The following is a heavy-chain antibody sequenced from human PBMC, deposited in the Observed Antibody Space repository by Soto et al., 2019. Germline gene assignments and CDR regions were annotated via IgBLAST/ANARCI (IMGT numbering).Heavy chain of an antibody. Sequence: QLQLQESGPGLVKPSETLSLTCTVSGGSISSSSYYWGWIRQPPGKGLEWIGSIYYSGSTYYNPSLKSRVTISVDTSKNQFSLKLSSVTAADTAVYYCARPVCLGYSSGCDYFDYWGQGTLVTVSS. J-gene: IGHJ4*02. CDR3: ARPVCLGYSSGCDYFDY. CDR1: GGSISSSSYY. V-gene: IGHV4-39*01. D-gene: IGHD6-19*01. CDR2: IYYSGST.